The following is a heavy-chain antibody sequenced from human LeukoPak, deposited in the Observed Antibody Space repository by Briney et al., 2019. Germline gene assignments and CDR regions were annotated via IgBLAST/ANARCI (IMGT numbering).Heavy chain of an antibody. V-gene: IGHV3-21*01. CDR2: ISSSSSYI. CDR3: ARGNSVYYYMDV. Sequence: PGGSLSLSCAASGFTFSSYSMNWVRQAPGKGLEWASSISSSSSYIYYVDSVKGRFTISRDNAKNSLYLQMNSLRAEDTAVYYCARGNSVYYYMDVWGKGTTVTVSS. CDR1: GFTFSSYS. D-gene: IGHD4-23*01. J-gene: IGHJ6*03.